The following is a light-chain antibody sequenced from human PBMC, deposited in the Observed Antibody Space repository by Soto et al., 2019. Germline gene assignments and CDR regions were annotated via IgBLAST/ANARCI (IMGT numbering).Light chain of an antibody. J-gene: IGLJ1*01. CDR2: EVD. V-gene: IGLV2-8*01. CDR3: SSYVGRNNFTSV. Sequence: QSVLTQPPSESGSPGQSVTISCTGTSSDVGGYNYVSWYQHHPGKAPKLIIYEVDERPSGVPDRLSGSKSGNTASLTVSGLQAEDEYDYYCSSYVGRNNFTSVFGNATKVTV. CDR1: SSDVGGYNY.